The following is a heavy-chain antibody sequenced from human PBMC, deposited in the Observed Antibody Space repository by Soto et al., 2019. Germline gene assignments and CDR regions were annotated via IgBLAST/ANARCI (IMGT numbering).Heavy chain of an antibody. D-gene: IGHD1-1*01. V-gene: IGHV3-72*01. CDR1: GFTLSDHY. CDR2: SRNKANRYTT. Sequence: GGSLRLSCAASGFTLSDHYMDWVRQAPGKGLEWVGRSRNKANRYTTEFAASVNGRFTISRDGSENSLFLQMNSLKTEDAAVYFCTRPTTWTAGDYWGQGTLVTVSS. J-gene: IGHJ4*02. CDR3: TRPTTWTAGDY.